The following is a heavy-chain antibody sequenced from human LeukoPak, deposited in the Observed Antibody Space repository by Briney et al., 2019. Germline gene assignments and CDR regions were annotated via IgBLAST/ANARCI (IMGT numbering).Heavy chain of an antibody. V-gene: IGHV3-33*08. CDR3: ARAGYCSGGSCYGSDY. CDR1: RFTFSSYG. J-gene: IGHJ4*02. Sequence: PGRSLTLSCAASRFTFSSYGMHWVRQAPGKGLEWVAAIWYDGSIQYYADSVKGRFTISRDNSKNTLYLQMDSLRAEDTAVYYCARAGYCSGGSCYGSDYWGQGTLVSVSS. D-gene: IGHD2-15*01. CDR2: IWYDGSIQ.